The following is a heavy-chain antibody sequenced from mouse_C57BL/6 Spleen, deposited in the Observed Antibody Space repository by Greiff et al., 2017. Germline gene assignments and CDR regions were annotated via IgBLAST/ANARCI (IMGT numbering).Heavy chain of an antibody. V-gene: IGHV14-1*01. J-gene: IGHJ3*01. D-gene: IGHD1-1*01. CDR1: GFNIKDYY. CDR3: TTGYYGSTWFAY. Sequence: EVQLQQSGAELVRPGASVKLSCTASGFNIKDYYMHWVKQRPEQGLEWIGRIDPADGDTEYAPKFKGKATMTADTSSNTAYLQLSSLTSEDTAVYYCTTGYYGSTWFAYWGQGTLVTVSA. CDR2: IDPADGDT.